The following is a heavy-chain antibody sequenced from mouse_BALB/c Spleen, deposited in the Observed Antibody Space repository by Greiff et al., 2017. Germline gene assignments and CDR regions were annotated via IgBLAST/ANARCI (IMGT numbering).Heavy chain of an antibody. CDR2: IYPGDGGT. D-gene: IGHD2-4*01. J-gene: IGHJ2*01. CDR3: TRSGDYDYFDY. CDR1: GYAFSSYW. Sequence: QVQLQQSGAELVRPGSSVKISCKASGYAFSSYWMNWVKQRPGQGLEWIGQIYPGDGGTNFNEKFKSKATLTVDKSSSTAYMQLSSLTSEDSAVYYCTRSGDYDYFDYWGQGTTLTVSS. V-gene: IGHV1-80*01.